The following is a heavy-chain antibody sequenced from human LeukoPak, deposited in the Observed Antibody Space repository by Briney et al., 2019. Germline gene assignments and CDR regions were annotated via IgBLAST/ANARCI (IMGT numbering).Heavy chain of an antibody. Sequence: GGSLRLSCAASGFTFSSYGMHWVRQAPGKGLEWVAVISYDGSNKYYADSVKGRFTISRDNSKNTLYLQMNSLRAEDTAVYYCAKDGCPSCYFVYYYYGMDVWGQGTTVTVSS. CDR2: ISYDGSNK. CDR1: GFTFSSYG. CDR3: AKDGCPSCYFVYYYYGMDV. D-gene: IGHD2-2*01. V-gene: IGHV3-30*18. J-gene: IGHJ6*02.